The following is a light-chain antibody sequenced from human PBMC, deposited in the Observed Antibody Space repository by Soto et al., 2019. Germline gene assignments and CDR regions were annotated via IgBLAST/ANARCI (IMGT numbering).Light chain of an antibody. Sequence: QSALTQPPSASGSPGQSVSISCTGTSSDVGGYNYVSWYQQHPGKAPKLMIYEVSKRPSGVPDRFSGSKSGNTASLIVSGLQAEDGADYYCSSYADSTLLFGGGTKLTVL. CDR3: SSYADSTLL. V-gene: IGLV2-8*01. CDR2: EVS. CDR1: SSDVGGYNY. J-gene: IGLJ2*01.